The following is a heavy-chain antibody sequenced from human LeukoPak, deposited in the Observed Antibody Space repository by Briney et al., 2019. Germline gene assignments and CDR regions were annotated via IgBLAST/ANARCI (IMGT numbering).Heavy chain of an antibody. CDR3: ARRGKGGKVDY. Sequence: SQTLSLTCTVSGGSISSYYWSWIRQPPGKGLEWIGYIYYSGSTNYNPSLKSQVTISVDTSKNQFSLKLSSVTAADTAVYYCARRGKGGKVDYWGQGTLVTVSS. CDR2: IYYSGST. J-gene: IGHJ4*02. V-gene: IGHV4-59*01. D-gene: IGHD3-16*01. CDR1: GGSISSYY.